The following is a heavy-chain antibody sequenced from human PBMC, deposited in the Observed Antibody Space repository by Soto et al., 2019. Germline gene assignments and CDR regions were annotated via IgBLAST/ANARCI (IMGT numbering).Heavy chain of an antibody. CDR3: ARHVYYDVLKKNY. V-gene: IGHV5-51*01. J-gene: IGHJ4*02. CDR2: IYPGNSDT. D-gene: IGHD3-9*01. CDR1: GYNFANYW. Sequence: ELQLVQSGAEVKKPGESLKISCKGSGYNFANYWIGWVRQMPAKGLEWMGIIYPGNSDTRYSPSFQGQVTISADTSISTAYLEWSSLTASDTAIYYCARHVYYDVLKKNYWGQGTLVTVSS.